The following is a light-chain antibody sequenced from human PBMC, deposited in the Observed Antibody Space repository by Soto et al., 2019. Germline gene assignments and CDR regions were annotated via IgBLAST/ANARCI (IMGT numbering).Light chain of an antibody. CDR1: QSVRSSY. V-gene: IGKV3-20*01. J-gene: IGKJ4*01. Sequence: EIVLTQSPGTLSLSPGERATLSCRASQSVRSSYLAWYQQKPGQAPRLLIYGASRRATSIQDRFSGSGSGTDFTITISRVEPEDFAVYYCQQYGSSPLTFGGGNQVEIK. CDR3: QQYGSSPLT. CDR2: GAS.